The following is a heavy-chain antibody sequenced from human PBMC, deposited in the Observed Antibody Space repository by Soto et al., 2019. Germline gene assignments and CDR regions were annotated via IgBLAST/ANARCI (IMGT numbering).Heavy chain of an antibody. V-gene: IGHV1-8*01. CDR2: INPNSGNI. CDR1: GDTFTAYD. Sequence: XSVKVSCKASGDTFTAYDINWVRQATGHGLEWMGWINPNSGNIGYAQRFQGRVTMTRDTAIRTAYMEVSSLRSDDTAVYYCARGRASGSYYLLDYWGQGTLVTVSS. J-gene: IGHJ4*02. CDR3: ARGRASGSYYLLDY. D-gene: IGHD3-10*01.